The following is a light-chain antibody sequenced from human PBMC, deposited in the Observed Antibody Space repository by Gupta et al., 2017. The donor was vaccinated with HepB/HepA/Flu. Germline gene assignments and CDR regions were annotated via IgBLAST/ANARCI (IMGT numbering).Light chain of an antibody. CDR1: NIGRKS. CDR2: YDS. J-gene: IGLJ2*01. CDR3: QVWDSSSDHLV. Sequence: SYVLTQPPSVSVAPGKTARFTCGGNNIGRKSVHWYQQKPGQAPFLVIYYDSDRPSGIPERFSGSNSGNTATLTISRVEAGDEAGYYCQVWDSSSDHLVFGGGTKLTVL. V-gene: IGLV3-21*04.